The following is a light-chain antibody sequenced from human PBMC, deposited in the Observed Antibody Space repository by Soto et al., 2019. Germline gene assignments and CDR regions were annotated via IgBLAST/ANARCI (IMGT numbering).Light chain of an antibody. CDR1: QRVSSN. CDR3: QQYNKWPTYT. V-gene: IGKV3-15*01. Sequence: ELVMTQAQATLSVSPGERATLSCRASQRVSSNLAWYQQKPGQAPRLLIYGASTSATGIPASFSGSGSGTECTITLSSLQSEDFAVYYCQQYNKWPTYTFVQGTKLEIK. J-gene: IGKJ2*01. CDR2: GAS.